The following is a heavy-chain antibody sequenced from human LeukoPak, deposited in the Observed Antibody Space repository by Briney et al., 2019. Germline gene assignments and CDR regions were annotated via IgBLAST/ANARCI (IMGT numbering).Heavy chain of an antibody. V-gene: IGHV3-7*01. Sequence: GGSLRLSCAACGFIFSTYCITWLRQAPGKGLEWVANIKQDGSAKYYVDSLRGRFSISRDNVKNSLFLQMNSLRAEDTAVYYCARCPYESTGYYPVPSHLAYWGQGTLVTVSS. CDR1: GFIFSTYC. CDR3: ARCPYESTGYYPVPSHLAY. D-gene: IGHD3-22*01. J-gene: IGHJ4*02. CDR2: IKQDGSAK.